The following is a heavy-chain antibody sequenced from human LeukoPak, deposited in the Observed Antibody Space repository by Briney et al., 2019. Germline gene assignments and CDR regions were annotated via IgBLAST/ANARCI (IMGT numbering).Heavy chain of an antibody. J-gene: IGHJ5*02. V-gene: IGHV4-59*01. CDR2: IYYSGST. D-gene: IGHD2-21*02. CDR3: ARVEIGPYCGGDCYSNRFDP. Sequence: SETLSLTCTVSGGSISSYYWSWIRQPPGKGLEWIGYIYYSGSTNYNPSLKSRVTISVDTSKNQFSLKLSSVTAADTAVCYCARVEIGPYCGGDCYSNRFDPWGQGTLVTVSS. CDR1: GGSISSYY.